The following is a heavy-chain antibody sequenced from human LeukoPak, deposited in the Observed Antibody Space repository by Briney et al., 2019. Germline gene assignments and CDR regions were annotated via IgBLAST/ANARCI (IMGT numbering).Heavy chain of an antibody. V-gene: IGHV4-34*01. CDR3: AGYYDILTNRGPFDY. CDR2: INHSGST. Sequence: SETLSLTCAVYGGSFSGYYWSWIRQPPGKGLEWIGEINHSGSTNYNPSLKSRVTISVDTSKNQFSLKLSSVTAADTAVFYCAGYYDILTNRGPFDYWGQGTLVTVSS. J-gene: IGHJ4*02. CDR1: GGSFSGYY. D-gene: IGHD3-9*01.